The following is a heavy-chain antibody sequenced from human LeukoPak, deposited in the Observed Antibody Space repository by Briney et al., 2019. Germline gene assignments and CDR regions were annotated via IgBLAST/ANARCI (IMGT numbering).Heavy chain of an antibody. D-gene: IGHD2-2*01. CDR3: AKSDCSSTTCYVLDY. V-gene: IGHV3-23*01. Sequence: AGESLTLSCAASGFTFSSYAMSWVRQAPGKGLEWVSAISGSGGSTNYADSVKGRFTISRDYSKNTLYLQMNSLRAEDTAVYYCAKSDCSSTTCYVLDYWGQGTLVTVSS. J-gene: IGHJ4*02. CDR2: ISGSGGST. CDR1: GFTFSSYA.